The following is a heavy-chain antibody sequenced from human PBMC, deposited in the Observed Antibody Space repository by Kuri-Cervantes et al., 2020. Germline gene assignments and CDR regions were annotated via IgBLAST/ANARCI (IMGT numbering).Heavy chain of an antibody. CDR3: ARDRHSSSWYAAIPFDY. CDR2: ISPYNGNT. D-gene: IGHD6-13*01. J-gene: IGHJ4*02. CDR1: GYTFTIYG. V-gene: IGHV1-18*01. Sequence: ASVKVSCKASGYTFTIYGVSWVRQAPGQGLEWMGWISPYNGNTTYAQNLQGGVTMTTDTSTSTAYMELRSLRSDDTAVYYCARDRHSSSWYAAIPFDYWGQGTLVTVSS.